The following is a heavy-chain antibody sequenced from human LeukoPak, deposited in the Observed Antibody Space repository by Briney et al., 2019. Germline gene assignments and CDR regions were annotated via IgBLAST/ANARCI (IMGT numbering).Heavy chain of an antibody. D-gene: IGHD4-17*01. CDR3: VRNDGDDAFDI. Sequence: PGGSLRLSCAASGFTFSGYSMNWLRQAPGRGLEWVSYISSTSTTIYYKDSVKGRFTISRDNAKNSLYLHMTSLRVEDTAVYYCVRNDGDDAFDIWGQGTMVTVSS. CDR2: ISSTSTTI. V-gene: IGHV3-48*01. J-gene: IGHJ3*02. CDR1: GFTFSGYS.